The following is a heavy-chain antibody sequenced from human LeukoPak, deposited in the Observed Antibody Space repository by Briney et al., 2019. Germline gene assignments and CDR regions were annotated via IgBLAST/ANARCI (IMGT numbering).Heavy chain of an antibody. Sequence: ASVRVSCKASGYTFTSYAISWVRQAPGQGLEWMGWINPNSGGTNYAQKFQGWVTMTRDTSISTAYMELSRLRSDDTAVYYCARASYGSGSYPVFDYWGQGTLVTVSS. J-gene: IGHJ4*02. D-gene: IGHD3-10*01. CDR2: INPNSGGT. V-gene: IGHV1-2*04. CDR1: GYTFTSYA. CDR3: ARASYGSGSYPVFDY.